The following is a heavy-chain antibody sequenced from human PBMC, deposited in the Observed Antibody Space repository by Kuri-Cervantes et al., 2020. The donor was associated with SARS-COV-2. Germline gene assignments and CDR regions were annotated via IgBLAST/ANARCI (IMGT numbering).Heavy chain of an antibody. D-gene: IGHD6-19*01. CDR1: GFTFSSYA. J-gene: IGHJ6*03. Sequence: GESLKISCAASGFTFSSYAMHWVRQAPGKGLEWVAVISYDGSNKYYADSVKGRFTISRDNSKNTLYLQMNSLRAEDTAVYYCARDSWLVHYYYHYMDVWGKGTTVTVSS. CDR3: ARDSWLVHYYYHYMDV. CDR2: ISYDGSNK. V-gene: IGHV3-30*04.